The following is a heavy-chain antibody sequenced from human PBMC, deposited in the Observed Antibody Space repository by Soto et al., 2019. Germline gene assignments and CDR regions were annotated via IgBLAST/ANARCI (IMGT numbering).Heavy chain of an antibody. V-gene: IGHV4-34*01. J-gene: IGHJ4*02. D-gene: IGHD6-19*01. CDR1: GGSFSGYY. CDR3: ARVGWVAGTEFDY. Sequence: PSETLSLTCAVYGGSFSGYYWSWIRQPPGKGLEWIGEINHSGSTNYNPSLKSRVTISVDTSKNQFSLKLSSVTAADTAVYYCARVGWVAGTEFDYWGQGTLVTVSS. CDR2: INHSGST.